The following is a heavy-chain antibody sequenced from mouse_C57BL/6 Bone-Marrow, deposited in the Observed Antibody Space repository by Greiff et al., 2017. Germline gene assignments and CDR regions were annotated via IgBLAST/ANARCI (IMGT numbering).Heavy chain of an antibody. CDR1: GYTFTSYW. CDR3: ARGDYYGRPFAY. V-gene: IGHV1-69*01. D-gene: IGHD1-1*01. CDR2: IDPSDSYT. Sequence: VQLQQPGAELVMPGASVKLSCKASGYTFTSYWMHWVKQRPGQGLEWIGEIDPSDSYTNYNQKFKGKSTLPVDKSSSTAYMQLSSLTSEDSAVYYCARGDYYGRPFAYWGQGTLVTVSA. J-gene: IGHJ3*01.